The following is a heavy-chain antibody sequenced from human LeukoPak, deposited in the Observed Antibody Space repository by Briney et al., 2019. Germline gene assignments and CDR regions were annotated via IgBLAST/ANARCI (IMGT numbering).Heavy chain of an antibody. Sequence: SETLSLTCTVSGGSISTYYWSWIRQPPGKGLEWIGYIYTTGSTNYIPSLKSRVTMSMDTSENQFSLKLSSVTAADTAVYYCARGFYGYSSFDNWGQGTLVTVSS. J-gene: IGHJ4*02. V-gene: IGHV4-4*09. CDR3: ARGFYGYSSFDN. CDR1: GGSISTYY. CDR2: IYTTGST. D-gene: IGHD4-11*01.